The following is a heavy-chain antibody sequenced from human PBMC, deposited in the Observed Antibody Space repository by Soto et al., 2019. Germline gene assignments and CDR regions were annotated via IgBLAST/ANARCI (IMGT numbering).Heavy chain of an antibody. CDR3: ASSADGAAFDI. CDR1: GYTFTSYY. Sequence: ASVKXSCKASGYTFTSYYMHWVRQAPGQGLEWMGIINPSGGSTSYAQKFQGRVTMTRDTSTSTVYMELSSLRSEDTAVYYCASSADGAAFDIWGQGTMVTVSS. V-gene: IGHV1-46*01. CDR2: INPSGGST. D-gene: IGHD3-10*01. J-gene: IGHJ3*02.